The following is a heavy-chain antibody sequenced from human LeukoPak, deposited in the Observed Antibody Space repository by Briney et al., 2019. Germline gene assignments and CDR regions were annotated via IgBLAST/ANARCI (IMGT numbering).Heavy chain of an antibody. D-gene: IGHD3-10*01. CDR1: GGSLNSPNNY. Sequence: PSETLSLTCIVSGGSLNSPNNYWGWIRQPPGKGLEWIGTIYYTGTTYYNPSLKSRLTISVDTSKNQFSLKLTSVTAADTAVYYCARHDYYGSLNWFDPWGQGTLITVSS. J-gene: IGHJ5*02. CDR2: IYYTGTT. CDR3: ARHDYYGSLNWFDP. V-gene: IGHV4-39*01.